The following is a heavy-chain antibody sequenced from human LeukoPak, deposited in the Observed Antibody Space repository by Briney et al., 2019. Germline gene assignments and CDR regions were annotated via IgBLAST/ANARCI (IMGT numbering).Heavy chain of an antibody. D-gene: IGHD2-2*02. V-gene: IGHV3-30*02. CDR3: AKAACEYQLLYECWYYYYYMDV. CDR2: IRYDGSNK. Sequence: GGSLRLSCAASGFTFSSYGMHWVRQAPGKGLEWVAFIRYDGSNKYYADSVKGRFTISRDNSKNTLYLQMNSLRAEDTAVYYCAKAACEYQLLYECWYYYYYMDVWGKGTTVTVSS. J-gene: IGHJ6*03. CDR1: GFTFSSYG.